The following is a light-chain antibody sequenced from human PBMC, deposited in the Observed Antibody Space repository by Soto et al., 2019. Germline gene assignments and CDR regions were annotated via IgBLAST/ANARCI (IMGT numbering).Light chain of an antibody. CDR2: EVS. V-gene: IGLV2-14*01. J-gene: IGLJ1*01. Sequence: QSVLTQPASVSGSPGQSITISCTGTSSDVGAYNYVSWYQQHPGKAPKVLIYEVSNRPSRVSNRFSGSKSGNTASLTISGLQAEDEADYYCSSYTSSSTLVFGTGTKLTVL. CDR3: SSYTSSSTLV. CDR1: SSDVGAYNY.